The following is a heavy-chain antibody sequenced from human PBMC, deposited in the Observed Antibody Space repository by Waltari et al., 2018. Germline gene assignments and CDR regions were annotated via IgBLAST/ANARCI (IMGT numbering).Heavy chain of an antibody. D-gene: IGHD3-3*01. CDR2: MSGSGGST. V-gene: IGHV3-23*01. CDR1: GFTFRRYA. CDR3: AKRGGFLEWLPPYYFDY. Sequence: EVQLLESGGGWVQPGGSLRLSCAASGFTFRRYAMSWVRRAPGKGMGWVSAMSGSGGSTYYADSVKGRFTISRDNSKNTLYLQMNSLRAEDTAVYYCAKRGGFLEWLPPYYFDYWGQGTLVTVSS. J-gene: IGHJ4*02.